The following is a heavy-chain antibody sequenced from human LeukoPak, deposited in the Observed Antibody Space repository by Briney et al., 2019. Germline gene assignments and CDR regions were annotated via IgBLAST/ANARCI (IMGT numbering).Heavy chain of an antibody. D-gene: IGHD3-10*01. Sequence: GGSLRLSCAASGFTFSSYWMSWFRQAPGKGLEWVANIKQDGSEKYYVDSVKGRYTISRDNTKNSLYLQKKSMRAEATAVYYCAATYYWGSGSGGGFDYWGQGTLVTVSS. V-gene: IGHV3-7*01. CDR3: AATYYWGSGSGGGFDY. CDR1: GFTFSSYW. CDR2: IKQDGSEK. J-gene: IGHJ4*02.